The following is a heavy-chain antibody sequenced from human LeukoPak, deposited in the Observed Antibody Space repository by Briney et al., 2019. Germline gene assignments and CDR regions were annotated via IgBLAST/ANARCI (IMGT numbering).Heavy chain of an antibody. D-gene: IGHD3-22*01. CDR3: AKYYYDSSGYYITPPARAPDY. V-gene: IGHV3-23*01. CDR2: ISGGGVST. CDR1: GFTFSSYG. Sequence: GGTLRLSCAASGFTFSSYGMSWVRQAPEKGLQWVSAISGGGVSTYYADSVRGRFTISRDNSKNTLYLQMNSLRAEDTAVYYCAKYYYDSSGYYITPPARAPDYWGQGTLVTVSS. J-gene: IGHJ4*02.